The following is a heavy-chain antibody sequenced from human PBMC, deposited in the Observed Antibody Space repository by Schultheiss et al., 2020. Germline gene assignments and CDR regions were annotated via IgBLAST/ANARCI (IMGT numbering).Heavy chain of an antibody. Sequence: GGSLRLSCAASGFTFSSYWMHWVRQAPGKGLEWVSGISWNSGSIGYAECVKGRCTISKDNAKNSLYLHMNSLRAEDTALYYCAKEYDVDGFDIWGQGTMVTV. D-gene: IGHD3-3*01. CDR2: ISWNSGSI. V-gene: IGHV3-9*01. CDR1: GFTFSSYW. CDR3: AKEYDVDGFDI. J-gene: IGHJ3*02.